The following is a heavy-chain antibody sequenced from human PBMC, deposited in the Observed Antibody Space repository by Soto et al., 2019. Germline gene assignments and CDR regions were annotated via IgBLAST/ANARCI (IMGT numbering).Heavy chain of an antibody. CDR2: IKYDGSEK. Sequence: LRLSCATSGFTFTRFWMTWVRQTPGKGLEWVANIKYDGSEKYYVDPVKGRFTISRDNAKSSLCLEMSSLRAEDTAVYYCAKAYSGYVFFDYWGQGTLVTVSS. CDR1: GFTFTRFW. CDR3: AKAYSGYVFFDY. J-gene: IGHJ4*02. V-gene: IGHV3-7*03. D-gene: IGHD5-12*01.